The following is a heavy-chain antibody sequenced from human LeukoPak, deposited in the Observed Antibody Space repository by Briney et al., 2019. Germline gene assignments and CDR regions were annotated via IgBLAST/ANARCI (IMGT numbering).Heavy chain of an antibody. J-gene: IGHJ4*02. CDR1: GFNFRRYN. D-gene: IGHD3-3*01. V-gene: IGHV3-7*01. CDR2: FAWDESAI. CDR3: VAEFWYRFDY. Sequence: GGSLRLSCITSGFNFRRYNMAWVRQAPGKGLEWLATFAWDESAIEYADSVRGRFTISRDNAKNSVHLQMTGLRAEDTAVYFCVAEFWYRFDYWGQGLLVTVSS.